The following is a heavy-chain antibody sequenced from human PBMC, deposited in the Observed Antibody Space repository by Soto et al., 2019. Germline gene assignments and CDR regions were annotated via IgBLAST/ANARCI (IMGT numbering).Heavy chain of an antibody. Sequence: SETLSLTCAVYGGSFSGYYWSWIRQPPGKGLEWIGEINHSGSTNYNPSLKSRVTISVDTSKNQFSLKLSSVTAADTAVYYCEVGPELLLKSYFDYWGQGTLVTVSS. V-gene: IGHV4-34*01. D-gene: IGHD2-2*01. CDR1: GGSFSGYY. CDR2: INHSGST. J-gene: IGHJ4*02. CDR3: EVGPELLLKSYFDY.